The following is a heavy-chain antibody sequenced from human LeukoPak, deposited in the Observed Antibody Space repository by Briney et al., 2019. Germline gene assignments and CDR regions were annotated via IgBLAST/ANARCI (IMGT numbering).Heavy chain of an antibody. CDR1: GITFSTHG. Sequence: GGSLRLSCAASGITFSTHGMHWVRQAPGKGLEWVAFVSYDGSKKYYADSVKGRFTISRDNPKKKLYLQMNSLRAEDTAVYYCAKEQTGHWYFDLWGRGTLVTVSS. CDR3: AKEQTGHWYFDL. D-gene: IGHD1-1*01. V-gene: IGHV3-30*18. CDR2: VSYDGSKK. J-gene: IGHJ2*01.